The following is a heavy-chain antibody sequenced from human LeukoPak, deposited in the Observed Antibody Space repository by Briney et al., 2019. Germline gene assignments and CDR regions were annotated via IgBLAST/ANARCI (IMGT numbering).Heavy chain of an antibody. Sequence: KASETLSLTCTVSGGSISNYYWSWIRQPPVKGLEWIGYIYNSGSTDFNPSLKSRITMSVDTSKNQFSLKLSSVTAADTAVYYCARHSGYTISYWGQGTLVTVSS. CDR3: ARHSGYTISY. CDR2: IYNSGST. CDR1: GGSISNYY. J-gene: IGHJ4*02. V-gene: IGHV4-4*09. D-gene: IGHD3-22*01.